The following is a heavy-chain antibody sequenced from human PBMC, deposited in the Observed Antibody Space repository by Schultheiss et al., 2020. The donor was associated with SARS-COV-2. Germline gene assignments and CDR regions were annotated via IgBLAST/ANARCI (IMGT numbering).Heavy chain of an antibody. J-gene: IGHJ6*02. CDR2: MNPNSGNT. Sequence: ASVKVSCKASGYTFTSYYMHWVRQAPGQGLEWMGWMNPNSGNTGYAQKLQGRVTITADESTSTAHMELSSLRSEDTAVYYCARRYSSSSPYGMDVWGQGTTVTVSS. CDR1: GYTFTSYY. CDR3: ARRYSSSSPYGMDV. V-gene: IGHV1-8*03. D-gene: IGHD6-6*01.